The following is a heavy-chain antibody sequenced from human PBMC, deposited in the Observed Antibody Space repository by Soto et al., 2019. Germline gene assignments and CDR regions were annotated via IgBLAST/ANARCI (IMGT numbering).Heavy chain of an antibody. V-gene: IGHV1-18*01. CDR1: GYTFTSYG. J-gene: IGHJ4*02. D-gene: IGHD6-13*01. CDR2: ISAYNGNT. Sequence: GASVKVSCKASGYTFTSYGISWVRQAPGQGLEWMGWISAYNGNTNYAQKLQGRVTMTTDTSTSTAYMELRSLRSDDTAAYYCARSSSSWYPLNFDYWGQGTLVTVSS. CDR3: ARSSSSWYPLNFDY.